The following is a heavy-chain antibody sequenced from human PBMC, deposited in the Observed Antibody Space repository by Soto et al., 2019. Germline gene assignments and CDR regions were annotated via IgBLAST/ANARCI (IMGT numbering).Heavy chain of an antibody. CDR1: GGSISSGDYY. D-gene: IGHD6-6*01. V-gene: IGHV4-31*01. Sequence: QVQLQESGPGLVKPSQTLSLTCTVPGGSISSGDYYWSWIRQHPGKGLEWIGHIYNSGSTYYNPSLKSLVTISVDTSKNQFSLKLNSVTAADTAVYYCARVSYSSSPRYYYYGMDVWGQGTTVTVSS. CDR3: ARVSYSSSPRYYYYGMDV. J-gene: IGHJ6*02. CDR2: IYNSGST.